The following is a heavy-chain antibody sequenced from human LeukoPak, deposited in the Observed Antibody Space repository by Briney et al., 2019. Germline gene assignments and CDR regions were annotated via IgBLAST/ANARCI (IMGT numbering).Heavy chain of an antibody. V-gene: IGHV4-39*07. J-gene: IGHJ4*02. Sequence: PSETLSLTCTVSGGSISSSSYYWGWLRQPPGKGLEWIGSINYSGSTYYNPSLKSRVTISVDTSKNQFSLKLSSVTAADTAVYYCARVRYCSSTSCYFTGVFDYWGQGTLVTVSS. D-gene: IGHD2-2*01. CDR3: ARVRYCSSTSCYFTGVFDY. CDR2: INYSGST. CDR1: GGSISSSSYY.